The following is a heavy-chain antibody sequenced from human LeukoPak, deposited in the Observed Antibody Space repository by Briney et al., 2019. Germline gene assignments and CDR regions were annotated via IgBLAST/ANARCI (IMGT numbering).Heavy chain of an antibody. Sequence: ASVKVPCKASGYTFTSYGISWVRQAPGQGLEWMGWISAYNGNTNYAQKLQGRVTMTTDTSTSTAYMELRSLRSDDTAVYYCARDRTQWLVRNTGFDYWGQGTLVTVSS. D-gene: IGHD6-19*01. CDR2: ISAYNGNT. V-gene: IGHV1-18*01. J-gene: IGHJ4*02. CDR1: GYTFTSYG. CDR3: ARDRTQWLVRNTGFDY.